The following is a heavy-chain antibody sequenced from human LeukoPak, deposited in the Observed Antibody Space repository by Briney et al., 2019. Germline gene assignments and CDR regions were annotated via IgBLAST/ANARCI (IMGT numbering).Heavy chain of an antibody. D-gene: IGHD6-13*01. CDR1: GYTFINYY. CDR3: ARVYGIAAAGTSGY. J-gene: IGHJ4*02. V-gene: IGHV1-46*01. Sequence: ASVKVSCKASGYTFINYYMHWVRQAPGQGLEWMGLIHPSGGSTDYAQKFQGRVTMTEDTSTTTVYMELSSLRSEDTAVYYCARVYGIAAAGTSGYWGQGTLVTVSS. CDR2: IHPSGGST.